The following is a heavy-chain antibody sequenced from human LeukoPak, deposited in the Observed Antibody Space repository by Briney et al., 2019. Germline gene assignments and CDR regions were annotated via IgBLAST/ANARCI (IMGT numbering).Heavy chain of an antibody. Sequence: ASVKVSCKASGYTFTGYYMHWVRQAPGQGLEWMGWINPNSGGTNYAQKFQGRVTMTRDTSISTAYMELSRLRSDDTAVYYCARDPYCSGGSCYYSGVNYWGQGTLVTVSS. J-gene: IGHJ4*02. CDR3: ARDPYCSGGSCYYSGVNY. CDR1: GYTFTGYY. CDR2: INPNSGGT. D-gene: IGHD2-15*01. V-gene: IGHV1-2*02.